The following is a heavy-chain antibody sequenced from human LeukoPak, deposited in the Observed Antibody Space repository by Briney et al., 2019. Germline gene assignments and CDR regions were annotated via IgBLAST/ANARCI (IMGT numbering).Heavy chain of an antibody. D-gene: IGHD5-24*01. CDR1: GYTFTTNY. J-gene: IGHJ4*02. Sequence: ASVKVSCKASGYTFTTNYIHWVRQAPGQGLEWMGIINPSGGSTSYAQEFQDRVTMTRDTSTSTVYMELSSLRSEDTAVYYCARGVATITFDSWGQGTLVTVSS. V-gene: IGHV1-46*01. CDR3: ARGVATITFDS. CDR2: INPSGGST.